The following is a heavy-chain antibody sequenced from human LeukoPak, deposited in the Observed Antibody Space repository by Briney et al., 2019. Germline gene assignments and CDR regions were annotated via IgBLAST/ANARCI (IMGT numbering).Heavy chain of an antibody. CDR2: IKQDGSEK. CDR1: GFTFSSYW. J-gene: IGHJ4*02. V-gene: IGHV3-7*03. D-gene: IGHD3-9*01. CDR3: ARDYDILTGGPKGY. Sequence: GGSLRLSCAASGFTFSSYWMSWVRQAPGKGLEWVANIKQDGSEKYYVDSVKGRFTISRDNAKNSLYLQMNSLRAEDTAVYYCARDYDILTGGPKGYWGQGTLVTVSS.